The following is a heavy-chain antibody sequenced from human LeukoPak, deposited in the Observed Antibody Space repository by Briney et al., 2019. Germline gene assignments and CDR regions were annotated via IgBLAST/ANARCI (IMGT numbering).Heavy chain of an antibody. CDR3: ARENYDSSGYRFDP. Sequence: GGSLGLSCAASGFTFSSYAMHWVRQAPGKGPEWVAVISYDGSNKYYADSVKGRFTISRDNSENTLYLQMNSLRAEDTAVYYCARENYDSSGYRFDPWGQGTLVTVPS. V-gene: IGHV3-30-3*01. CDR2: ISYDGSNK. CDR1: GFTFSSYA. J-gene: IGHJ5*02. D-gene: IGHD3-22*01.